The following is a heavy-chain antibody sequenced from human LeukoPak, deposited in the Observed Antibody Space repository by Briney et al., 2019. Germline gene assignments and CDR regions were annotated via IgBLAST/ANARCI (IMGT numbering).Heavy chain of an antibody. CDR1: GYTLTELS. J-gene: IGHJ3*02. CDR2: FDPEDGET. Sequence: GASVKVSCKVSGYTLTELSMHWVRQAPGKGLEWMGGFDPEDGETIYAQKFQGRVTMTEDTSTGTAYMELSSLRSEDTAVYYCATLVDGSGSYYYFDAFDIWGQGTMVTVSS. CDR3: ATLVDGSGSYYYFDAFDI. D-gene: IGHD3-10*01. V-gene: IGHV1-24*01.